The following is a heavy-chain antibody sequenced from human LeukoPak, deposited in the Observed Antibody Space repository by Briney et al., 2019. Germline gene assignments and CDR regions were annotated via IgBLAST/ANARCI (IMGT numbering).Heavy chain of an antibody. CDR3: ARVFDAFDI. V-gene: IGHV4-59*01. Sequence: PSETLSLTCTVSGGSISSYYWCWIRQPPGKGLQWIGYIYYSGSTNYSPSLKSRVTISVDTSKNHFSLKLSSVTAADTAVYYCARVFDAFDIWGQGTMVTVSS. CDR1: GGSISSYY. J-gene: IGHJ3*02. CDR2: IYYSGST.